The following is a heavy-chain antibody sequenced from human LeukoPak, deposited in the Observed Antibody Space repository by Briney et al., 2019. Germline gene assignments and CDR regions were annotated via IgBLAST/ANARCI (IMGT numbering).Heavy chain of an antibody. V-gene: IGHV1-46*03. CDR3: ARDRSGSAVTTYHFDY. D-gene: IGHD4-11*01. J-gene: IGHJ4*02. Sequence: ASVKVSCKASRYTFTSYYMHWVRQAPGQGLEWMGIINPSGGSTSYAQKFQGRVTMTRDTSTSTVYMELSSLRSEDTAVYYCARDRSGSAVTTYHFDYWGQGTLVTVSS. CDR2: INPSGGST. CDR1: RYTFTSYY.